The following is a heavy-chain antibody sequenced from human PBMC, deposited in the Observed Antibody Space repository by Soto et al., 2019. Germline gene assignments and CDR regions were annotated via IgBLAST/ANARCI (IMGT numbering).Heavy chain of an antibody. Sequence: SETLSLTCTVSGDSISNYYWSWIRQSAEKRLEWIGRVSSTGSSYYNPSLKSRVTISVDTSKNQVSLNLTSVTAADTAVYYCARGVPAAGTDWFDPWGQGTLVTV. CDR1: GDSISNYY. CDR2: VSSTGSS. V-gene: IGHV4-4*07. CDR3: ARGVPAAGTDWFDP. J-gene: IGHJ5*02. D-gene: IGHD6-13*01.